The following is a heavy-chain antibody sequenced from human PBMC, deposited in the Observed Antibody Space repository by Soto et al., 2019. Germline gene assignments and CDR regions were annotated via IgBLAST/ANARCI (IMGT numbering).Heavy chain of an antibody. CDR3: AREGPLVVRGVIPSWFDP. J-gene: IGHJ5*02. CDR1: GYTFTGYY. D-gene: IGHD3-10*01. Sequence: ASVKVYCKASGYTFTGYYMHWVRRAPGQGLEWMGWINPNSGGTNYAQKFQGRVTMTRDTSISTAYMELSRLRSDDTAVYYCAREGPLVVRGVIPSWFDPWGQGTLVTVS. V-gene: IGHV1-2*02. CDR2: INPNSGGT.